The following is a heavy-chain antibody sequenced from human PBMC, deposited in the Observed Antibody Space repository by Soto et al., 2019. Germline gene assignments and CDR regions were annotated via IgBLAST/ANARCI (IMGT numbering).Heavy chain of an antibody. D-gene: IGHD2-2*01. CDR1: GGTFSRYS. Sequence: HVQLVQSGAEVKKPGSSVKVSCKASGGTFSRYSITWVRQAPGHGLEWIGRIIPIFGIPTYAQKFQGSVTFTADESTRTAYLELGSLRSDETAVYYCAREDRDRATGLVLAAIDGMDVWGQGTTVTVSS. CDR3: AREDRDRATGLVLAAIDGMDV. J-gene: IGHJ6*02. CDR2: IIPIFGIP. V-gene: IGHV1-69*08.